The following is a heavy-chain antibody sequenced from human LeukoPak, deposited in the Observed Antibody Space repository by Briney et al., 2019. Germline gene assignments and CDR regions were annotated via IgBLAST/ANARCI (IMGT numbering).Heavy chain of an antibody. D-gene: IGHD1/OR15-1a*01. CDR2: IYYSGST. CDR1: GGSISSYY. Sequence: SETLSLTCTVSGGSISSYYWSWIRQPPGKGLEWIGYIYYSGSTNYNPSLKSRVTISVDTSKNQFSLKLSSVTAADTAVYYCARAMSWNNGFDYWGQGTLVTVSS. CDR3: ARAMSWNNGFDY. J-gene: IGHJ4*02. V-gene: IGHV4-59*01.